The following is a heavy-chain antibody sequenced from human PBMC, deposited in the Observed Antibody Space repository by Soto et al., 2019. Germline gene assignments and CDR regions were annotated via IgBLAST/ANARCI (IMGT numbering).Heavy chain of an antibody. CDR1: GFTFSSYA. CDR3: ARGRAYSSSWYGASGY. Sequence: QVQLVESGGGVVQPGRSLRLSCAASGFTFSSYAMHWVRQAPGKGLEWVAVISYDGSNKYYADSVKGRFTISRDNSKNTLYLQMNSLRAEDTAVYYCARGRAYSSSWYGASGYWGQETLVTVSS. V-gene: IGHV3-30-3*01. CDR2: ISYDGSNK. D-gene: IGHD6-13*01. J-gene: IGHJ4*02.